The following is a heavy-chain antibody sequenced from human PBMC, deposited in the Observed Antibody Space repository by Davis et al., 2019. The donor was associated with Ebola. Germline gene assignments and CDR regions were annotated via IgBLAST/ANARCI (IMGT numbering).Heavy chain of an antibody. D-gene: IGHD3-22*01. Sequence: GESLKISCAASGFTFSSYAMSWVRQAPGKGLEWVSYISSSGSTIYYADSVKGRFTISRDNAKNSLYLQMNSLRAEDTAVYYCARGDYYDSSDYYIDAFDIWGQGTVVTVSS. CDR1: GFTFSSYA. CDR2: ISSSGSTI. J-gene: IGHJ3*02. CDR3: ARGDYYDSSDYYIDAFDI. V-gene: IGHV3-48*04.